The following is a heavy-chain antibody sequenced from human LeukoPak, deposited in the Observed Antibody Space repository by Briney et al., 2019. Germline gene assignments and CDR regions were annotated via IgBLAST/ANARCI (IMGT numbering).Heavy chain of an antibody. V-gene: IGHV3-64*02. CDR2: ISSNGGST. CDR1: GFTFSSYS. D-gene: IGHD3-10*01. J-gene: IGHJ4*02. Sequence: GGSLRLSCAASGFTFSSYSMHWVRQAPGKGLEYVSGISSNGGSTWYAGSVKGRFTISRDNSKNTVNLQLGSLRTEDTAVYHCARMTLYGSGTVHWGQGILVTVSS. CDR3: ARMTLYGSGTVH.